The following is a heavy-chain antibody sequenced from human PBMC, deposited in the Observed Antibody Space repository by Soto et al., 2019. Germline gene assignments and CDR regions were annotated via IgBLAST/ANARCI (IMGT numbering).Heavy chain of an antibody. J-gene: IGHJ5*02. D-gene: IGHD4-17*01. CDR2: IYHSGST. Sequence: KPSETLSLTCAVSGYSISSGYYWGWIRQPPGKGLEWIGSIYHSGSTYYNPSLKSRVTISVDTSKNQFSLKLSSVTAADTAVYYCATTRDYGDYDGPNWFDPWGQGTLVTVSS. V-gene: IGHV4-38-2*01. CDR3: ATTRDYGDYDGPNWFDP. CDR1: GYSISSGYY.